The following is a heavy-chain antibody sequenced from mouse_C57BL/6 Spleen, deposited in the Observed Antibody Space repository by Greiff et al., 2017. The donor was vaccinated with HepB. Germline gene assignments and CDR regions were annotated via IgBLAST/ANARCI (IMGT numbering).Heavy chain of an antibody. V-gene: IGHV1-61*01. CDR1: GYTFTSYW. D-gene: IGHD2-2*01. CDR3: ARGDGYEGYYFDY. CDR2: IYPSDSET. J-gene: IGHJ2*01. Sequence: QVQLQQLGAELVRPGSSVKLSCKASGYTFTSYWMDWVKQRPGQGLEWIGNIYPSDSETHYNQKFKDKATLTVDKSSSTAYMQLSSLTSEDSAVYYCARGDGYEGYYFDYWGQGTTLTVSS.